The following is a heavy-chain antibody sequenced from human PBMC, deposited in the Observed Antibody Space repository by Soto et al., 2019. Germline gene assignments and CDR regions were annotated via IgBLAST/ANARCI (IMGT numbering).Heavy chain of an antibody. CDR2: SSPYNGNT. Sequence: GASVKVSCKASGYTFINYDISWLRQAPGQGLEWMGWSSPYNGNTNYAHTFQGRVTMTADTSASSGYMELRSLRSDDTAVYLCARGRITGLGTFDYWGHGTLVTVSS. J-gene: IGHJ4*01. CDR1: GYTFINYD. D-gene: IGHD1-20*01. V-gene: IGHV1-18*01. CDR3: ARGRITGLGTFDY.